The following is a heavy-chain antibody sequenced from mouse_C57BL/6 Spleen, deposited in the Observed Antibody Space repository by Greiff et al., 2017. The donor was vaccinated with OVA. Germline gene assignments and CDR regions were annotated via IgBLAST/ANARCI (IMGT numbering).Heavy chain of an antibody. CDR1: GFTFSSYG. Sequence: VQLQQSGGDLVKPGGSLKLSCAASGFTFSSYGMSWVRQTPDKRLEWVATISSGGSYTYYPDSVKGRFTISRDNAKNTLYLQMSSLKSEDTAMYYCARPMITTGAWFAYWGQGTLVTVSA. CDR2: ISSGGSYT. D-gene: IGHD2-4*01. V-gene: IGHV5-6*01. J-gene: IGHJ3*01. CDR3: ARPMITTGAWFAY.